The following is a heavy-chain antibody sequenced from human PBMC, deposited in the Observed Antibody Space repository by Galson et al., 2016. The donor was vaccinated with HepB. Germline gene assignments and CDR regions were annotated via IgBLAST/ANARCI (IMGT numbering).Heavy chain of an antibody. D-gene: IGHD6-19*01. CDR2: IYWDEDK. J-gene: IGHJ6*02. CDR3: AHVLAVPAFLSGYFHYYALDV. Sequence: PALVKPTQTLTLTCTFSGFSLSSSGVAVHWIRQPPGKALEWLALIYWDEDKRYNPSLESRLTITKDTSKNQVVLTMTNVDPVDTGTYYCAHVLAVPAFLSGYFHYYALDVWGQGTTVTVSS. V-gene: IGHV2-5*02. CDR1: GFSLSSSGVA.